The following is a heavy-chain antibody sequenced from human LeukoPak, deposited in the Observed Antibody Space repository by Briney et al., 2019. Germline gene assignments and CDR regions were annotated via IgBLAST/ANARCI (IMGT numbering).Heavy chain of an antibody. D-gene: IGHD1-1*01. CDR2: ISYAGSNI. CDR3: STIGYY. CDR1: GFTFSSFG. Sequence: GGSLRLSCAASGFTFSSFGMHWVRQAPGKGLEWVAVISYAGSNIFYADSVKGRFTISRDNTKNSLYLEMNSLRVEDTAVYYCSTIGYYWGQGTLVTVSS. J-gene: IGHJ4*02. V-gene: IGHV3-30*03.